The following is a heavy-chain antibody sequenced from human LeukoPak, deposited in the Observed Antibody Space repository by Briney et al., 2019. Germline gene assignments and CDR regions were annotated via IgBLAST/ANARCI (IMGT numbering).Heavy chain of an antibody. Sequence: GGSLRLSCAASGFTFSSNYMSWVRQAPGKGLEWVSVIYSGGSTYYADSVKGRFTISRDNSKNTLYLQMNSLRAEDTAVYYCARVRHYYDSSGLRMYYFDYWGQGTLVTVSS. CDR1: GFTFSSNY. D-gene: IGHD3-22*01. CDR3: ARVRHYYDSSGLRMYYFDY. J-gene: IGHJ4*02. V-gene: IGHV3-53*01. CDR2: IYSGGST.